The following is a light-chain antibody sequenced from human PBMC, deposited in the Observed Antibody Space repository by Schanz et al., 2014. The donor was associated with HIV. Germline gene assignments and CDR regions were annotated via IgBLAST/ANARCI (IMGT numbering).Light chain of an antibody. Sequence: EIVLTQSPGSLSLSPGGRATLSCGASQRLSSSYLAWYQQKRDQPPRLVIYATSTRAAGIPDRFSGTGSGTDFTLTISRLEPEDFAVYYCQQYGSSPSFGPGTKVDIK. CDR1: QRLSSSY. CDR2: ATS. V-gene: IGKV3-20*01. J-gene: IGKJ3*01. CDR3: QQYGSSPS.